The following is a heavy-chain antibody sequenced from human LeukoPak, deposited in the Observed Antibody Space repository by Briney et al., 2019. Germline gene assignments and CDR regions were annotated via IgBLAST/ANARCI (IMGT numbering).Heavy chain of an antibody. Sequence: PGGSLRLSCAASGFTFSSYSMNWVRQAPGKGLEWVSSISSSSSYIYYADSVKGRFTISRDNVKNSLYLQMNSLRAEDTAVYYCARVRYYYDSSGYYNHFDYWGQGTLVTVSS. D-gene: IGHD3-22*01. CDR1: GFTFSSYS. CDR2: ISSSSSYI. CDR3: ARVRYYYDSSGYYNHFDY. J-gene: IGHJ4*02. V-gene: IGHV3-21*01.